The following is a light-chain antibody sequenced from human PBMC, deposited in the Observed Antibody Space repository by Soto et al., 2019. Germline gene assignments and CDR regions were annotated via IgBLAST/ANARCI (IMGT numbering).Light chain of an antibody. V-gene: IGLV2-23*01. Sequence: QSVLTQPASVSGSPGQSITISCTGTNSDIGSYRFVSWYQQHPGKAPRLIIYEGNKRPSGLSNRFSGSKSGNTASLTISGLQAEDEADYYCCSYAGTSSLVFGGGTKVTVL. J-gene: IGLJ2*01. CDR2: EGN. CDR1: NSDIGSYRF. CDR3: CSYAGTSSLV.